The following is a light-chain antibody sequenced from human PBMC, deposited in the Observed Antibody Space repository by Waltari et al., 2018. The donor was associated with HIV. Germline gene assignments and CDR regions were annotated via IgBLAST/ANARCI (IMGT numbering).Light chain of an antibody. CDR2: GAS. Sequence: EIVMTQSPATLSVSPGERVTLSCRASQSFSSNLAWYQRKPGQAPKLLIYGASNRSTGIPARFSGSGSGTEFTLTISSLQSEDFAVYYCHQYNNWPPAYTFGQGTKLEIK. J-gene: IGKJ2*01. CDR1: QSFSSN. V-gene: IGKV3-15*01. CDR3: HQYNNWPPAYT.